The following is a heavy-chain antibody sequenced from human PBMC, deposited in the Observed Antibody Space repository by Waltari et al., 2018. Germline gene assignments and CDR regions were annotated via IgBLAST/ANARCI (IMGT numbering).Heavy chain of an antibody. CDR1: GFTSRGPR. CDR2: ISSSSSYI. D-gene: IGHD4-4*01. J-gene: IGHJ4*02. Sequence: EVQLVEAGGGLVKPGGCLRLSCSAFGFTSRGPRMKWGRQAPGKGVGCVSSISSSSSYIYYADSVKGRFTISRDNAKNSLYLQMDSLRAEDTAVYYCSRDYYSITLDYWGQGTLVTVSS. V-gene: IGHV3-21*01. CDR3: SRDYYSITLDY.